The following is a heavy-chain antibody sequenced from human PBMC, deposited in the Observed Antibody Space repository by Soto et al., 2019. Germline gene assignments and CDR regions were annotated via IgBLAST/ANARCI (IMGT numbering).Heavy chain of an antibody. CDR2: IYYSGST. J-gene: IGHJ4*02. D-gene: IGHD2-15*01. Sequence: PSETLSLTCTVSGGSISSYYWSWIRQPPGKGLEWIGYIYYSGSTNYNPSLKSRVTISVDTSKNQFSLKLSPVTAADTAVYYCARVPHGGVGALDYWGQGTLVTVSS. CDR1: GGSISSYY. V-gene: IGHV4-59*01. CDR3: ARVPHGGVGALDY.